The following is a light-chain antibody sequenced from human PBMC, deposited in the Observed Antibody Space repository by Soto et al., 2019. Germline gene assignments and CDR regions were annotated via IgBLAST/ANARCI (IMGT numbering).Light chain of an antibody. CDR1: SSDIGGYKY. CDR3: TSYTSTNTYVI. CDR2: EVS. V-gene: IGLV2-14*01. J-gene: IGLJ2*01. Sequence: QSVLTQPASVSGSPGQSITISCTGSSSDIGGYKYVAWYQQHPGKGPKLMIYEVSNRPSGVSDRFSGSKSGNMASLTISGLQAEDEADYYCTSYTSTNTYVIFGGGTKLTVL.